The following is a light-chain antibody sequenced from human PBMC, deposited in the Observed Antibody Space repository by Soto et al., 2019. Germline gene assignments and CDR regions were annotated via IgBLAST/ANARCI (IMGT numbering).Light chain of an antibody. V-gene: IGLV2-14*03. Sequence: QSALTQPASVSGSPGQSIAISCPGTSSDVGGFNYVSWYQQHPGKAPKFMIYDVTSRPSGVSDRFSGSKSGNTASLTISGLQAEDEADYYCVSYTASSTYVFGTGTKVPVL. CDR1: SSDVGGFNY. J-gene: IGLJ1*01. CDR2: DVT. CDR3: VSYTASSTYV.